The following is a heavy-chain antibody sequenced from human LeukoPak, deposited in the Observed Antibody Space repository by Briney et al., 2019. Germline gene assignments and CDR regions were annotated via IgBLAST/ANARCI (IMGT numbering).Heavy chain of an antibody. J-gene: IGHJ6*03. D-gene: IGHD3-9*01. CDR1: GGCFSGYY. Sequence: PSETLSLTCAVYGGCFSGYYWSWIRQPPGKGLEWIGEINHSGSTNYNPSLKSRVTISVDTSKNQFSLKLSSVTAADTAVYYCARTWLLRYFSRSYYMDVWGKGTTVTISS. CDR2: INHSGST. V-gene: IGHV4-34*01. CDR3: ARTWLLRYFSRSYYMDV.